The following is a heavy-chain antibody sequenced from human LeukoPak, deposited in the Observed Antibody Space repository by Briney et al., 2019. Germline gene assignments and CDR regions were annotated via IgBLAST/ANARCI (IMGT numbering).Heavy chain of an antibody. J-gene: IGHJ4*02. D-gene: IGHD6-6*01. V-gene: IGHV4-59*08. CDR1: GGSISSYY. CDR2: IYYSGST. Sequence: PSETLSLTCTVSGGSISSYYWSWIRQPPAKGLEWIGYIYYSGSTNYNPSLKSRVAISVDTSKNQFSLKLSSVTAADTAVYYCARHPWVASSSSFWSKWGQGTLVTVSS. CDR3: ARHPWVASSSSFWSK.